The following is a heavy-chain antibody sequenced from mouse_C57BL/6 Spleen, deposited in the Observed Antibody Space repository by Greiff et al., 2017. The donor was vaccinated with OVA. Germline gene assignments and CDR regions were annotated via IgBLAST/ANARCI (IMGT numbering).Heavy chain of an antibody. J-gene: IGHJ2*01. Sequence: QVQLKQSGAELVRPGTSVKVSCKASGYAFTNYLIEWVKQRPGQGLEWIGVINPGSGGTNYNEKFKGKATLTADKSSSTAYMQLSSLTSEDSAVYFCAREGRSSYDYFDYWGQGTTLTVSS. CDR1: GYAFTNYL. D-gene: IGHD1-1*01. CDR2: INPGSGGT. CDR3: AREGRSSYDYFDY. V-gene: IGHV1-54*01.